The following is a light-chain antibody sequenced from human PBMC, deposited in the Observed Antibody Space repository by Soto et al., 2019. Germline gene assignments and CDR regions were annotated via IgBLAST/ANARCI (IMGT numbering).Light chain of an antibody. V-gene: IGLV2-14*01. CDR3: SSYASSSTYV. CDR2: GVS. Sequence: QSLPGQLSSVSVSPGQSVTISCTGTISDVGADKSVSWYQQHPGKAPKLVIYGVSDRPSGASSRFTGSKSGNTASLTISGLQAEAEADYYCSSYASSSTYVFGTGTKVTVL. CDR1: ISDVGADKS. J-gene: IGLJ1*01.